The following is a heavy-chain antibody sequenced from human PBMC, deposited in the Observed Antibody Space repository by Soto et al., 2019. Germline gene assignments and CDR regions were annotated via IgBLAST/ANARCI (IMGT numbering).Heavy chain of an antibody. CDR1: GFTMDDYG. J-gene: IGHJ3*02. CDR3: AKEGLLDAFDI. V-gene: IGHV3-9*01. Sequence: QPGGSLRLSCAASGFTMDDYGMHWVRQAPGKGLEWVSGISWNSGSIGYADSVKGRFTISRDNAKNSLYLQMNSLRAEDTALYYCAKEGLLDAFDIWGQGTMVTVSS. CDR2: ISWNSGSI.